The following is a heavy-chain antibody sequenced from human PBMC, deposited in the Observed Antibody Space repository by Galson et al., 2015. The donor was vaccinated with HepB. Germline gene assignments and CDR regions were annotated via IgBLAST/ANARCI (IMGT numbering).Heavy chain of an antibody. V-gene: IGHV3-21*01. D-gene: IGHD6-19*01. CDR1: GFTFSSYS. J-gene: IGHJ4*02. CDR2: ISSSSSYI. Sequence: SLRLSCAASGFTFSSYSMNWVRQAPGKGLEWVSSISSSSSYIYYADSVKGRFTISRDNAKNSLYLQMNSLRAEDTAVYYCARDFSWAVAGTGGMDYWGQGTLVTVSS. CDR3: ARDFSWAVAGTGGMDY.